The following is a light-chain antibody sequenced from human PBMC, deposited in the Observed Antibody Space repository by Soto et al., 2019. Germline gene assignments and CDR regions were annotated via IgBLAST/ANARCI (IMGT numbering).Light chain of an antibody. CDR1: HSVSSSY. CDR3: QQRSNWPPRIT. V-gene: IGKV3D-20*02. CDR2: GAS. J-gene: IGKJ5*01. Sequence: EIVLTQSPGTLSFSPGERATLSCRASHSVSSSYLAWYQQKPGQAPRLLIYGASSRATGIPARFSGSGSGTDFTLTISSLEPEDFAVYYCQQRSNWPPRITFGQGTRLEIK.